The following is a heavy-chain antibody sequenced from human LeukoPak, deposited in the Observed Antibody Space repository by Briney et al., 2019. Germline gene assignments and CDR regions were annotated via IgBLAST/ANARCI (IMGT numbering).Heavy chain of an antibody. D-gene: IGHD1-26*01. CDR2: INWNGGNT. J-gene: IGHJ4*02. Sequence: SGGSLRLSCAASGFTFDDYGMNWVRQAPGKGLEWVSGINWNGGNTGYADSVEGRFTISRDNPNNSLYLQMNSLRAEDTALYYCARDSLQWELTFDYWGQGTLVTVSS. V-gene: IGHV3-20*04. CDR1: GFTFDDYG. CDR3: ARDSLQWELTFDY.